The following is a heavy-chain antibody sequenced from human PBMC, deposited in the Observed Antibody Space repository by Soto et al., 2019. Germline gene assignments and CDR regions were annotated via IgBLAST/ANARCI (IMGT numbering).Heavy chain of an antibody. D-gene: IGHD1-1*01. Sequence: GGSLRLSCAASGFTFSNAWMNWVRQAPGKGLEWVGRIKSKTDGGTTDYAAPVKGRFTISRDDSKNTLTSVTAADTAVYYCARDKEDDRYYLGMDVWGQGTTVTVSS. CDR3: ARDKEDDRYYLGMDV. CDR2: IKSKTDGGTT. J-gene: IGHJ6*02. CDR1: GFTFSNAW. V-gene: IGHV3-15*07.